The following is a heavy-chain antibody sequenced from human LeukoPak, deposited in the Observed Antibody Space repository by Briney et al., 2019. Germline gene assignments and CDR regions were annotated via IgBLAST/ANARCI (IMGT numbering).Heavy chain of an antibody. CDR3: AREGAARPGFDY. CDR1: GGSISTDH. J-gene: IGHJ4*02. CDR2: IYISGST. Sequence: SETLSLTCTVSGGSISTDHWNWIRQPAGKGLEWIGRIYISGSTNYNPSLKSRVAVSVDTSKNLFSLNLRSVTAADTAVYYCAREGAARPGFDYWGQGTLVTVSS. D-gene: IGHD6-6*01. V-gene: IGHV4-4*07.